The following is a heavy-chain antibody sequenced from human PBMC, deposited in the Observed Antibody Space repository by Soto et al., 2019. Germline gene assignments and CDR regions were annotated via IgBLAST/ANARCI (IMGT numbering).Heavy chain of an antibody. Sequence: GGSLRLSCAASGFTFDDYTMHWVRQAPGKGLEWVSLISWDGGSTYYADSVKGRFTISRDNSKNSLYLQMNSLRTEDTALYYCAKDRGLWELAAATGPDFDYWGQGTLVTVSS. V-gene: IGHV3-43*01. CDR2: ISWDGGST. CDR3: AKDRGLWELAAATGPDFDY. J-gene: IGHJ4*02. D-gene: IGHD1-26*01. CDR1: GFTFDDYT.